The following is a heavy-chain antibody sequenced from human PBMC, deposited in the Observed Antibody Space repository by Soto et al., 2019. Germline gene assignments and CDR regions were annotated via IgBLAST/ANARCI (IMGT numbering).Heavy chain of an antibody. D-gene: IGHD3-16*01. CDR3: ARAGGGSSFDY. J-gene: IGHJ4*02. CDR2: IWYDGNNK. V-gene: IGHV3-33*01. Sequence: GGSLRFSCAASGFRFSSYFMHWVRQAPGKGLEWVAVIWYDGNNKYYADSVKGRFTISRDNSKNTMYLQMNSLRAEDTAVYYCARAGGGSSFDYWGQGTLVTVSS. CDR1: GFRFSSYF.